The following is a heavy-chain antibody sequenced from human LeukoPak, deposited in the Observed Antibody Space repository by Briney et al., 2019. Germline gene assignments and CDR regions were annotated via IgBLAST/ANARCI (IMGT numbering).Heavy chain of an antibody. CDR1: GFTFSSYA. CDR3: ARQYYDILTGPYYYYGMDV. V-gene: IGHV3-30-3*01. CDR2: ISYDGSNK. D-gene: IGHD3-9*01. Sequence: GGSLRLSCAASGFTFSSYAMHWVRQAPGKGLEWVAVISYDGSNKYYADSVKGRFTISRDNSKNTLYLQMNSLRAEDTAVYYCARQYYDILTGPYYYYGMDVWGQGTTVTVSS. J-gene: IGHJ6*02.